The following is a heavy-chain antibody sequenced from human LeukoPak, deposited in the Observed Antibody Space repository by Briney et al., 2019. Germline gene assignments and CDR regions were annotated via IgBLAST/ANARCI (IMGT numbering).Heavy chain of an antibody. CDR1: GGSISSYY. V-gene: IGHV4-59*08. J-gene: IGHJ4*02. CDR2: IYYSGST. CDR3: ARRAVAGTPYYFDY. Sequence: PSETLSLTCTVSGGSISSYYWSWIRQPPGKGLEWIGYIYYSGSTNYNPSLKSRVTISVDTSKNQFSLKLSSVTAADTAVYYCARRAVAGTPYYFDYWGQGTLVTVSS. D-gene: IGHD6-19*01.